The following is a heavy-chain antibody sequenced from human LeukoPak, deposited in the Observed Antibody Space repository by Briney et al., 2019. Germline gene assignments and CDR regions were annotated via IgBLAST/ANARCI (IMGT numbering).Heavy chain of an antibody. CDR1: GFTFSSYE. CDR3: ARDRIAAAGTGFDY. J-gene: IGHJ4*02. CDR2: ISSSGSTI. V-gene: IGHV3-48*03. Sequence: PGGSLRLSCAASGFTFSSYEMNWVRQAPGKGLEWVSYISSSGSTIYYADSVKGRFTISRDNAKNSLYLQMNSLRAEDTAVYYCARDRIAAAGTGFDYWGQGTLVTVSS. D-gene: IGHD6-13*01.